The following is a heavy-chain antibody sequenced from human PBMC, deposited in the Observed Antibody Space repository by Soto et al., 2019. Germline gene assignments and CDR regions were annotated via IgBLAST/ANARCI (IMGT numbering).Heavy chain of an antibody. Sequence: QVQLVESGGGVVQPGRSLRLSCAASGFTFSSYGMHWVRQAPGKGLEWVAVISYDGSNKYYADSVKGRFTISRDNSKNPVYLQLNSLNAEDTAAYYWATARGWGGASGMDWWGQGTTVTVSS. CDR1: GFTFSSYG. J-gene: IGHJ6*02. V-gene: IGHV3-30*03. CDR3: ATARGWGGASGMDW. D-gene: IGHD3-16*01. CDR2: ISYDGSNK.